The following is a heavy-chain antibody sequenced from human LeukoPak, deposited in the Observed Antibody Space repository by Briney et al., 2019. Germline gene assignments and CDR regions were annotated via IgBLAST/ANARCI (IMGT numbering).Heavy chain of an antibody. V-gene: IGHV1-18*01. D-gene: IGHD6-6*01. J-gene: IGHJ4*02. Sequence: ASVKVSCKASGYIFPSYSINWVRQAPGQGLEWMGWISTYNGNTNYAQKLQGRVTMTTDTSTSTAYMELRSLRSDDTAVYYCAKDRWRDGSSSFDNWGQGTLVTVSS. CDR2: ISTYNGNT. CDR3: AKDRWRDGSSSFDN. CDR1: GYIFPSYS.